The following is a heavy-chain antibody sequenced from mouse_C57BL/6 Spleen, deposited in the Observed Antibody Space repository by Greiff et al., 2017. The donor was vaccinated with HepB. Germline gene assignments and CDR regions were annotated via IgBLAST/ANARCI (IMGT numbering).Heavy chain of an antibody. CDR3: ARWGGDYGPFAY. CDR2: INPSNGGT. CDR1: GYTFTSYW. Sequence: VKLQQPGTELVKPGASVKLSCKASGYTFTSYWMHWVKQRPGQGLEWIGNINPSNGGTNYNEKFKSKATLTVDKSSSTAYMQLSSLTSEDSAVYYCARWGGDYGPFAYWGQGTLVTVSA. V-gene: IGHV1-53*01. D-gene: IGHD1-1*01. J-gene: IGHJ3*01.